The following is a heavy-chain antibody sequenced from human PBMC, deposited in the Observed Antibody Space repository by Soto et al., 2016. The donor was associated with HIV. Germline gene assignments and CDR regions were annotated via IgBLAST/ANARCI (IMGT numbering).Heavy chain of an antibody. Sequence: DVELLESGGAWYSRRGPVRLSCEASGFTFDSYTMNWVRQAPGKGLEWVSGIGGSGGSIYYGDSVTGRFTISRDNSKNMLYLQMNSLGVEDTAVYYCARARYCSGGSCYLDHWGQGTLVAVSS. CDR3: ARARYCSGGSCYLDH. J-gene: IGHJ4*02. CDR2: IGGSGGSI. V-gene: IGHV3-23*01. D-gene: IGHD2-15*01. CDR1: GFTFDSYT.